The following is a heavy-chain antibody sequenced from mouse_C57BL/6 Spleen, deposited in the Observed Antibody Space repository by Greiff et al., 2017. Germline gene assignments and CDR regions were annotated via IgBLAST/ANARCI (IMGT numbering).Heavy chain of an antibody. CDR3: ARDTTTVVAHWYFDV. CDR1: GFTFSDYY. J-gene: IGHJ1*03. V-gene: IGHV5-16*01. D-gene: IGHD1-1*01. CDR2: INYDGSST. Sequence: EVQRVESEGGLVQPGSSMKFSCTASGFTFSDYYMAWVRQVPEKGLEWVANINYDGSSTYYLDSLKSRFIISRDNAKNILYLQMSRLKSEDTATYYCARDTTTVVAHWYFDVWGTGTTVTVSS.